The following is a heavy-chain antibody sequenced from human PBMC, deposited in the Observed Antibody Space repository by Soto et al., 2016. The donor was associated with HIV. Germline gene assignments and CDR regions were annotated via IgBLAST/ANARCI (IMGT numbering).Heavy chain of an antibody. J-gene: IGHJ4*02. CDR1: GYTFSSYY. CDR3: ARAASGARWDFDY. V-gene: IGHV1-46*01. Sequence: QVQLVQSGAXVKKPGASVKVSCKASGYTFSSYYMHWVRQAPGQGLEWMGVVNPSGGSTTYAQKFQGRVTMTRDTSTSTVDMELSSLRSEDTAVYYCARAASGARWDFDYWGQGTLVTVSS. CDR2: VNPSGGST. D-gene: IGHD1-26*01.